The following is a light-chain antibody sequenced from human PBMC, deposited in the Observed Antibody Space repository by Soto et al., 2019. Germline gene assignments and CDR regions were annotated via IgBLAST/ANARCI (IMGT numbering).Light chain of an antibody. CDR1: QSVSSS. CDR3: QQYTNWLT. V-gene: IGKV3-15*01. Sequence: EIVMTQSPATLSVSPGERVNLSCRASQSVSSSLAWYQQKPGQAPRLLIYGASTRVTGIPARFSGSGSGTDFTLTISSLQSEDFAVYYCQQYTNWLTFGGGTKVEIK. CDR2: GAS. J-gene: IGKJ4*01.